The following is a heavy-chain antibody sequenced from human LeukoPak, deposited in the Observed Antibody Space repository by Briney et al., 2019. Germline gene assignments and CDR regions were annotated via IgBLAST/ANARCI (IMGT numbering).Heavy chain of an antibody. CDR2: IYFSGST. D-gene: IGHD5-18*01. J-gene: IGHJ6*02. V-gene: IGHV4-59*01. Sequence: PSETLSLTCTVSGGSISTYYWNWIRQPPGKGLEWVGYIYFSGSTNHNPSLKSRVTISVDPSKNQFSLRLTSVTAADTAVYYCARSDSKHYYYAMDVWGPGNTVTVS. CDR1: GGSISTYY. CDR3: ARSDSKHYYYAMDV.